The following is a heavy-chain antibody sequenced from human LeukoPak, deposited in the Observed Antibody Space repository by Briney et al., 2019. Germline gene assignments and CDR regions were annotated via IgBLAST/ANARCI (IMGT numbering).Heavy chain of an antibody. CDR1: GGSISSYY. CDR2: MYYSGST. D-gene: IGHD3-10*01. CDR3: ARDRYGYGSGEG. Sequence: SETLSLTCTVSGGSISSYYWSWIRQPPGKGLEWIGYMYYSGSTNYNPSLQSRVTISVDMSKNQFSLKLSSVTAADTAVYYCARDRYGYGSGEGWGQRALVTAAS. V-gene: IGHV4-59*01. J-gene: IGHJ4*02.